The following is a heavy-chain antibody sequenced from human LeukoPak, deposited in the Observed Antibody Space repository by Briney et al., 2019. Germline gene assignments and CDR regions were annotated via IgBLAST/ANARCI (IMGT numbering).Heavy chain of an antibody. CDR2: FSAYNGNT. CDR1: GYTFTSYG. CDR3: ARAIPELGYCSSTSCKTPMPYCYYGMDV. D-gene: IGHD2-2*01. J-gene: IGHJ6*02. Sequence: ASVKVSCKASGYTFTSYGISWVRQAPGQGLELMGWFSAYNGNTNYAHKLPGRVTMTTDTSTRIAYMELRSLRSDDTAVYYCARAIPELGYCSSTSCKTPMPYCYYGMDVWGQGATVTVSS. V-gene: IGHV1-18*01.